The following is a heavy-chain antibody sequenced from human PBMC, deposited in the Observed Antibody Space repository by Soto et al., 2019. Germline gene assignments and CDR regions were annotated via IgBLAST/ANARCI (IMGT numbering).Heavy chain of an antibody. V-gene: IGHV1-46*01. Sequence: ASVKVSCKTSGYTFTDDYIHWMRQAPGQGLEWMGIINPTSGRINYAEKFEGRVTMTSDTSTSTVSMEMTSLRLEDTGVYYCARDGGNMWGYFDHWGQGSLVTVSS. CDR1: GYTFTDDY. CDR3: ARDGGNMWGYFDH. J-gene: IGHJ4*02. CDR2: INPTSGRI. D-gene: IGHD7-27*01.